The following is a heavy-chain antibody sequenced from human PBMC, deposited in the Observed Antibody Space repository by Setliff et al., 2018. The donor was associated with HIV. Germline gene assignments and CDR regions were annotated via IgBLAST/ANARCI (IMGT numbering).Heavy chain of an antibody. D-gene: IGHD2-8*02. Sequence: ASVKVSCKTSGYMFIAYGMSWVRRAPGQGLEWMGWIGPYNDRTEYAQEFQGRVSLTIDTSASTAYMELRSLRSDDTAVYYCARVRVGDPYYSYYYLDVWGEGTTVTVSS. CDR2: IGPYNDRT. J-gene: IGHJ6*03. CDR1: GYMFIAYG. V-gene: IGHV1-18*01. CDR3: ARVRVGDPYYSYYYLDV.